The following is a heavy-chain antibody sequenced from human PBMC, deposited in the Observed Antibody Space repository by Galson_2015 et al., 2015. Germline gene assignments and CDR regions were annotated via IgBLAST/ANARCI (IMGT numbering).Heavy chain of an antibody. CDR3: VRERDDDGAPSRAFDI. Sequence: SLRLSCAASGFTFSSYAMHWVRQAPGKGLEWVAVISYDGSNKYYADSVKGRFTISRDNSKNTLYLQMNSLRAEDTAVYYCVRERDDDGAPSRAFDIWGQGTMVTVSS. CDR2: ISYDGSNK. J-gene: IGHJ3*02. V-gene: IGHV3-30-3*01. CDR1: GFTFSSYA. D-gene: IGHD4-17*01.